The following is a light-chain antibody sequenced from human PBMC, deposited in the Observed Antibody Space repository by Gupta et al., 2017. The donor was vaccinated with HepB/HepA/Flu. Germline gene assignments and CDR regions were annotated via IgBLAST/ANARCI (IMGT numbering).Light chain of an antibody. CDR1: QSVSSY. CDR3: QQRSNWPPWT. J-gene: IGKJ1*01. Sequence: EIVLTHSPATLSLSPGERATLTCRASQSVSSYLAWYQQKPGQAPRLLIYDASNRATGIPGRFSGSGSGTDFTLTISSLEPEDFAVYYCQQRSNWPPWTFGQGTKVEIK. V-gene: IGKV3-11*01. CDR2: DAS.